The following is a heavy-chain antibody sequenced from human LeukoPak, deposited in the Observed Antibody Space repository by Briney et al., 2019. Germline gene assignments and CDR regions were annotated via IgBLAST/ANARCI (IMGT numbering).Heavy chain of an antibody. CDR2: INYSGRA. V-gene: IGHV4-59*08. CDR1: GDSLSTYY. J-gene: IGHJ5*02. D-gene: IGHD6-19*01. CDR3: ARRRGSGPYKDWFDP. Sequence: SETLSLTCTVSGDSLSTYYWSWIRQPPGKGLEWIGYINYSGRANYNPSLKSRVIMSVDTSTNQFSLKLSSVTAADTAVYYCARRRGSGPYKDWFDPWGRGTLVTVSS.